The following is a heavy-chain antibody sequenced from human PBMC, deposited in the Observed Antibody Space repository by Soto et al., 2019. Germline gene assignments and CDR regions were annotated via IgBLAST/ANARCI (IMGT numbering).Heavy chain of an antibody. CDR2: IIPILGIA. Sequence: QVQLVQSGAEVKKPGSSVKVSCKASGGTFSSYTISWVRQAPGQGLEWMGRIIPILGIANYAQKFQGRFXIXAXXAPSTANMELGSLSAVGEAAYYCAREYGDRNTFDPWGHGTLVTVSS. J-gene: IGHJ5*02. CDR1: GGTFSSYT. CDR3: AREYGDRNTFDP. D-gene: IGHD2-21*01. V-gene: IGHV1-69*08.